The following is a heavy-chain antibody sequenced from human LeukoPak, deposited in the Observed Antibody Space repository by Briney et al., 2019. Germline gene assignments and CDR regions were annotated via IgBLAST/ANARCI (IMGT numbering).Heavy chain of an antibody. J-gene: IGHJ4*02. CDR2: IIPILGIA. V-gene: IGHV1-69*04. CDR1: GGTFSSYA. CDR3: ASAVAAAGTGRFDY. D-gene: IGHD6-13*01. Sequence: SVKVSCKASGGTFSSYAISWVRQAPGQGLEWMGRIIPILGIANYAQKFQGRVTITADKSTSTAYMELSSLRSEDTAVYYCASAVAAAGTGRFDYWGQGTLVTVSS.